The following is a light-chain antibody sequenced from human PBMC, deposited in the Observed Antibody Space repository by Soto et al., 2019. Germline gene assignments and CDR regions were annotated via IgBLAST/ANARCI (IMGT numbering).Light chain of an antibody. CDR1: QGISGW. V-gene: IGKV1D-12*01. Sequence: DIQMTQSPSSVSASVGGRVTITCRASQGISGWLAWYQQKPGEAPKLLIYAASNLQSGVPSRFSGSGSGTDFTLTINSLQPEDFETYYCQQAKSFPLTLGQGTRLEIK. CDR3: QQAKSFPLT. CDR2: AAS. J-gene: IGKJ5*01.